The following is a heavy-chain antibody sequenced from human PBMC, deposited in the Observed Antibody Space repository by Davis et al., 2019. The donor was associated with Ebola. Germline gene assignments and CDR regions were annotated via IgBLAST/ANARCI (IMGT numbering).Heavy chain of an antibody. J-gene: IGHJ5*01. CDR2: IKSKTDGTHM. V-gene: IGHV3-15*05. Sequence: PGGSMRLSCVASGITFSNTWMHWIRQPPGKGLEWVGRIKSKTDGTHMDYAAPVKGRFALSRDDSKNTLYLQMNSLKTEDTAVYYCATDFYWAFHSWGQGTLVTVSS. CDR1: GITFSNTW. D-gene: IGHD2-8*02. CDR3: ATDFYWAFHS.